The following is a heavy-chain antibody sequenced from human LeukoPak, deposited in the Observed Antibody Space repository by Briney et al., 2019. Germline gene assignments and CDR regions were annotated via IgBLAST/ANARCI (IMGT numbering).Heavy chain of an antibody. CDR3: ARDLAYSRLDY. V-gene: IGHV3-43*01. CDR1: GFNFDRYT. CDR2: AGWAGGTT. J-gene: IGHJ4*02. Sequence: GGSLRLSCATSGFNFDRYTIHWVRQAPGKGLEWVSLAGWAGGTTFYSDSVRGRFTISRDNAENSLYLQMNSLRVEDTAFYYCARDLAYSRLDYWGQGMLVTVSS. D-gene: IGHD5-18*01.